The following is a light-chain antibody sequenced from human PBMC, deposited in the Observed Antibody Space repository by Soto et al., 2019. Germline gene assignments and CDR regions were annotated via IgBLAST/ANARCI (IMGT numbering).Light chain of an antibody. CDR3: QSYDSGLSGSV. CDR2: TNG. V-gene: IGLV1-40*01. Sequence: QSVLTQPPSVSGAPGQRVTISCTGTSSNIGAGYDVNWYQHLPGAAPKLLIYTNGNRPSGVPDRFSGSKSGTSASLAITGLQAEDEADYYCQSYDSGLSGSVFGGGTKHTVL. J-gene: IGLJ3*02. CDR1: SSNIGAGYD.